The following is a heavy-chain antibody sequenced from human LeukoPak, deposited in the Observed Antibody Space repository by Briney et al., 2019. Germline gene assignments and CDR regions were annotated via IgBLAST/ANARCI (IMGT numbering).Heavy chain of an antibody. CDR3: AKSLGYCSGTSCQRWFDP. CDR2: IYTSETS. Sequence: SETLSLTCTVSGGSIRRFYWSWLRQPAGKGLEWIGRIYTSETSSYNPSLKSRVTMSVDTSKNQFSLKLSSVTAADTAVYYCAKSLGYCSGTSCQRWFDPWGQGTLVTVSS. D-gene: IGHD2-2*01. V-gene: IGHV4-4*07. CDR1: GGSIRRFY. J-gene: IGHJ5*02.